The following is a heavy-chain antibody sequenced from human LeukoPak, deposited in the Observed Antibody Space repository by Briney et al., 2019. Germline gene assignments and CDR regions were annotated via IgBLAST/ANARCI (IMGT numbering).Heavy chain of an antibody. Sequence: SETLSLTCTVSGGSISSYYWSWIRQPPGKGLEWIGYIYYSGSTNYNPSLKSRVTISVDTSKNQFSLKLSSVTAADTAVYYCARVAYYYDSSGYRRAFDIWGQGTMVTVSS. CDR2: IYYSGST. V-gene: IGHV4-59*01. CDR1: GGSISSYY. J-gene: IGHJ3*02. CDR3: ARVAYYYDSSGYRRAFDI. D-gene: IGHD3-22*01.